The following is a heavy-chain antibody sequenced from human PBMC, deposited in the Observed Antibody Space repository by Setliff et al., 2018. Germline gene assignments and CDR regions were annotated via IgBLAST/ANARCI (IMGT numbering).Heavy chain of an antibody. Sequence: PSETLSLTCSVSGDSISSGSYYWSWIRLPAGKGLEWIGQIHTTGSTNYNPSLRSRVTISIDTSKNQFSLKLNSVTATDTAVYYCAKRTFGSGRFDPWGQGTLVTVSS. D-gene: IGHD3-16*01. V-gene: IGHV4-61*09. J-gene: IGHJ5*02. CDR3: AKRTFGSGRFDP. CDR2: IHTTGST. CDR1: GDSISSGSYY.